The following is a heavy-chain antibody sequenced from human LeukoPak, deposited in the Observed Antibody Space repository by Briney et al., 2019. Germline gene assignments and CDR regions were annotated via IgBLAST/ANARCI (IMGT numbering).Heavy chain of an antibody. CDR1: GFTFSSYA. D-gene: IGHD2-2*01. CDR2: ISGSGGST. Sequence: GGSLRLSCAASGFTFSSYAMSWVRQAPGKGLEWVSAISGSGGSTYYADSVKGRFTISRDNSKNTLYLQMNSLRAEDTAVYYCAKSNIVVVPAAVRIPYYFDYWGQGTLVTVSS. CDR3: AKSNIVVVPAAVRIPYYFDY. J-gene: IGHJ4*02. V-gene: IGHV3-23*01.